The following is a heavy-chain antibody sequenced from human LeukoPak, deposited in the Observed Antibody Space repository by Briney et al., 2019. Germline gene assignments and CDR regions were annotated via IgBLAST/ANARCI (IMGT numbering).Heavy chain of an antibody. CDR3: AKLTRSSYSPFDY. Sequence: PGGSLRLSCAASGFTFSSYAMSWVRQAPGKGLEWVSAISDSGGSTYYADSVKGRFTISRDNSKNTLYLQMNSLRAEDTAVYYCAKLTRSSYSPFDYWGQGTLVTVSS. V-gene: IGHV3-23*01. J-gene: IGHJ4*02. CDR1: GFTFSSYA. D-gene: IGHD2-15*01. CDR2: ISDSGGST.